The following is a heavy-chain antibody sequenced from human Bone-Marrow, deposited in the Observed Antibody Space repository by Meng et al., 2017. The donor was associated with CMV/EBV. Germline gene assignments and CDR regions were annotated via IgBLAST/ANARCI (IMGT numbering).Heavy chain of an antibody. V-gene: IGHV4-34*01. CDR2: INHSGST. Sequence: VQVPQWGAGLLKPSATLSRTLAVYGGSFSGYYWSWIRQPPGKGLEWIGEINHSGSTNYNPSLKSRVTISVDTSKNQFSLKLSSVTAADTAVYYCARGVDYYDSSGYYYWGQGTLVTVSS. D-gene: IGHD3-22*01. CDR1: GGSFSGYY. CDR3: ARGVDYYDSSGYYY. J-gene: IGHJ4*02.